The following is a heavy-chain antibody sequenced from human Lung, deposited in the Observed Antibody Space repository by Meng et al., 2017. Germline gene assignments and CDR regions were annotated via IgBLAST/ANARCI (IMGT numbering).Heavy chain of an antibody. V-gene: IGHV4-4*02. CDR1: GASITRTQW. J-gene: IGHJ4*02. Sequence: QVLSQEASSRLVHPAGPLSLACAVCGASITRTQWWSWRCQTPGKGLEWIGAISHSGSNVYRPSLQGRVSISLDKSNNEFSLKLTSVTAADTAVYYCARETLRELGLFHYWGQGILVTVSS. CDR2: ISHSGSN. CDR3: ARETLRELGLFHY. D-gene: IGHD1-7*01.